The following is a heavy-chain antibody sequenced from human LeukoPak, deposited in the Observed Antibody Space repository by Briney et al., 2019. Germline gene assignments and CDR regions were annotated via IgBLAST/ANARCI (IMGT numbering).Heavy chain of an antibody. J-gene: IGHJ4*02. V-gene: IGHV4-59*01. CDR3: VGQNWDYFDP. CDR1: GGFIRAYY. CDR2: ISDSGST. Sequence: PSETLSLTCTVSGGFIRAYYWSWIRQPPGRGLEWIACISDSGSTNYNPSLKSRVTMSVDTSKNQSSLKLSSVTAADTAVYYCVGQNWDYFDPWGQGTLVTVSS. D-gene: IGHD7-27*01.